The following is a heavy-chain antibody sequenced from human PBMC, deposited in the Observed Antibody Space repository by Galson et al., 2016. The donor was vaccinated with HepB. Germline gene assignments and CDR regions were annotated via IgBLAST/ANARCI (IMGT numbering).Heavy chain of an antibody. CDR3: ARFTQEWLDRVYYFDY. J-gene: IGHJ4*02. CDR2: ISGAGGST. Sequence: SLRLSCAASGFTFGRYAMSWVRQAPGKGLEWVSAISGAGGSTYYAGSAQGRFTSSRDRSTNTMYLQMNSLRTDDTAVYYCARFTQEWLDRVYYFDYWGQGTLVTVSS. D-gene: IGHD6-19*01. V-gene: IGHV3-23*01. CDR1: GFTFGRYA.